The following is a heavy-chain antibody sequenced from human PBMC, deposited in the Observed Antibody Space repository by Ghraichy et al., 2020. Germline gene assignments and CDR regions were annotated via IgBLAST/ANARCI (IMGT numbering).Heavy chain of an antibody. V-gene: IGHV3-48*01. Sequence: GGSLRLSCAASGFIFSSFSMNWVRQAPGKGLEWVSYISSSSSTFYYADSVKGRFTISRDNAKNSLYLQMNSLRAEDTAVYYCARDRGNSYPYYFDYWGQGTLVTFSS. CDR3: ARDRGNSYPYYFDY. CDR1: GFIFSSFS. CDR2: ISSSSSTF. D-gene: IGHD1-7*01. J-gene: IGHJ4*02.